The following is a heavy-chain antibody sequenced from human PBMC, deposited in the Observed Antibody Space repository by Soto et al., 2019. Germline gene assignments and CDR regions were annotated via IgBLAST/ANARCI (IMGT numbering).Heavy chain of an antibody. CDR3: ARLSTSLQYFDYYDMDV. J-gene: IGHJ6*02. CDR1: GFTFHSFS. CDR2: ISFDGSNK. V-gene: IGHV3-30*04. D-gene: IGHD2-2*01. Sequence: QVQLVESGGGVVQPGRSLRLSCEASGFTFHSFSMHWVRQAPGKGLEWVAVISFDGSNKDYADSVKGRFTISRDNSKNTLDLQMDSLRPEDTAVYYCARLSTSLQYFDYYDMDVWGQGTTVAVSS.